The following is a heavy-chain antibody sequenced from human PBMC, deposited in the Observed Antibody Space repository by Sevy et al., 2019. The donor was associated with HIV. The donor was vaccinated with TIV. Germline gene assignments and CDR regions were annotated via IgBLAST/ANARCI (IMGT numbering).Heavy chain of an antibody. J-gene: IGHJ4*02. V-gene: IGHV3-23*01. Sequence: LSLTCAASGFAFAKYSMSWVRQAPGKGLEWVSTFSFGCGRINYADSVKGRFTISRDDSKNTLFLQMNSLRAEDTATYFCAREGCTQPHDYWGQGTLVTVSS. CDR2: FSFGCGRI. CDR1: GFAFAKYS. CDR3: AREGCTQPHDY. D-gene: IGHD2-8*01.